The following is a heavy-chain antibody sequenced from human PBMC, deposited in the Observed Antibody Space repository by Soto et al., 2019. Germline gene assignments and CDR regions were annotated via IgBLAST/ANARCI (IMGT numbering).Heavy chain of an antibody. Sequence: SETLSLTCTVSGGSISSSSYYWGWIRQPPGKGLEWIGSIYYSGSTYYNPSLKSRVTISVDTSKNQFSLKLSSVTAADTAVYYCASSVAGNLLYGMDVWGQGTTVTVSS. CDR1: GGSISSSSYY. V-gene: IGHV4-39*01. CDR3: ASSVAGNLLYGMDV. CDR2: IYYSGST. D-gene: IGHD6-19*01. J-gene: IGHJ6*02.